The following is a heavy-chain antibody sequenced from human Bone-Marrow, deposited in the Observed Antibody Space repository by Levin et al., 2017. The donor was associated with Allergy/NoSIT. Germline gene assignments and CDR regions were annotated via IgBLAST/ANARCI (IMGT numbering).Heavy chain of an antibody. J-gene: IGHJ4*02. CDR3: GSISSGYTGDF. CDR1: GFTFSTYT. CDR2: ISYDGNNK. Sequence: PGGSLRLSCAASGFTFSTYTLHWVRQAPGEGLKWVAVISYDGNNKYYADSVRGRFAISRDNSKNTLYLQMDSLRIEDTAVYYCGSISSGYTGDFWGQGTLVTVSS. D-gene: IGHD5-12*01. V-gene: IGHV3-30*09.